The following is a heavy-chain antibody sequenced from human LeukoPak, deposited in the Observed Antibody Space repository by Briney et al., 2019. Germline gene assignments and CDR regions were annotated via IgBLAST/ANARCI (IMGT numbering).Heavy chain of an antibody. CDR3: ARDNLWFRELYYFDY. CDR2: ISSSSSYI. CDR1: GFIFSNYG. V-gene: IGHV3-21*01. Sequence: GGSLRLSCAGSGFIFSNYGMNWVRQAPGKGLEWVSSISSSSSYIYYADSVKGRFTISRDNAKNSLYLQMNSLRAEDTAVYYCARDNLWFRELYYFDYWGQGTLVTVSS. D-gene: IGHD3-10*01. J-gene: IGHJ4*02.